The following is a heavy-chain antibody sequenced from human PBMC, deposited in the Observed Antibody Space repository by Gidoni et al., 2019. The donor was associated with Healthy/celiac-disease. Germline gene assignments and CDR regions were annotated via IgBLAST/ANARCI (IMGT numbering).Heavy chain of an antibody. CDR3: ATGLYGDPFDY. D-gene: IGHD4-17*01. Sequence: QVQLVESGGGVVQPGRSLRLSCAASGFTFSSYGMHWVRQAPGKGLEWVAVIWYDGSNKYYADSVKGRFTISRDNSKNTLYLQMNSLRAEDTAVYYCATGLYGDPFDYWGQGTLVTVSS. CDR2: IWYDGSNK. V-gene: IGHV3-33*01. CDR1: GFTFSSYG. J-gene: IGHJ4*02.